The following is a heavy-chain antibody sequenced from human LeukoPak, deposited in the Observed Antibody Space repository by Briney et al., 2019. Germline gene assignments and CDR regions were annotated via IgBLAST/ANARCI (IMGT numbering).Heavy chain of an antibody. D-gene: IGHD4-11*01. CDR3: ATTVFGMTTAISYFDY. V-gene: IGHV1-24*01. CDR1: GYSLNELS. J-gene: IGHJ4*02. CDR2: CDPEDGDT. Sequence: ASVKLCRKFSGYSLNELSIHWERQAHGKGLVWMSGCDPEDGDTIYAQKFQGRVTMTEDTSTDTAYMELRSLRSEDTAVYYCATTVFGMTTAISYFDYWGQGTLVTASS.